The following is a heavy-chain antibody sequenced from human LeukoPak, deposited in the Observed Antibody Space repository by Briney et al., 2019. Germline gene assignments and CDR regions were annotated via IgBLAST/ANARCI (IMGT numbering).Heavy chain of an antibody. D-gene: IGHD2-2*01. CDR3: AKSGYQLLAGNWFDP. J-gene: IGHJ5*02. Sequence: GKSLRLSCAASGFTFSTYGMHWVRQAPGKGLEWVAVISYDGSNKNYADSMKGRFTISRDNSRSTLDLQMNSPRPEDTAVYYCAKSGYQLLAGNWFDPWGQGTLVTVSS. CDR2: ISYDGSNK. CDR1: GFTFSTYG. V-gene: IGHV3-30*18.